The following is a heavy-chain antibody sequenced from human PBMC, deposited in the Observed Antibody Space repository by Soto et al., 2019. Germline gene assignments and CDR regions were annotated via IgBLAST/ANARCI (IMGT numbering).Heavy chain of an antibody. D-gene: IGHD2-2*01. CDR1: GFTFSSYG. CDR3: ARDRVVVPAAPRRYYYYYGMDV. J-gene: IGHJ6*02. V-gene: IGHV3-33*01. CDR2: IWYDGSNK. Sequence: PGGSLRLSCAASGFTFSSYGMHWVRQAPGKGLEWVAVIWYDGSNKYYAYSVKGRFTISRDNSKNPLYLQMNSLRAEDTAVYYCARDRVVVPAAPRRYYYYYGMDVWGQGTTVTVSS.